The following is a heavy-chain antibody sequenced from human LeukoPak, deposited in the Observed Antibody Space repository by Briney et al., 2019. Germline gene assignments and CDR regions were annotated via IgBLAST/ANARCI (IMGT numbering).Heavy chain of an antibody. Sequence: SETLSLTCAVYGGSFSGYYWSWIRQPPGKGLEWIGEINHSGSTNYNPSLKSRVTISVDTSKNQFSLKLSSVTAADTAVYYCARVLVMNDRGGFDRRDLVAFDIWGQGTMVTVSS. V-gene: IGHV4-34*01. CDR1: GGSFSGYY. D-gene: IGHD2/OR15-2a*01. CDR2: INHSGST. J-gene: IGHJ3*02. CDR3: ARVLVMNDRGGFDRRDLVAFDI.